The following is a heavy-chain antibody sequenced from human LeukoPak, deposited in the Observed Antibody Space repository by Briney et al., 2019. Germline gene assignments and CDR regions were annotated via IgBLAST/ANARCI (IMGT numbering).Heavy chain of an antibody. D-gene: IGHD6-19*01. Sequence: PSETLSLTCTVSGYSISSGYNWGWIRQPPGKGLEWIGSIYHSGSTYYNPSLKSRVTMSLDTSKNQFSLRLRSVTAADTAVYYCARGQARLAWFDPWGQGTLVTVSS. CDR3: ARGQARLAWFDP. J-gene: IGHJ5*02. CDR2: IYHSGST. CDR1: GYSISSGYN. V-gene: IGHV4-38-2*02.